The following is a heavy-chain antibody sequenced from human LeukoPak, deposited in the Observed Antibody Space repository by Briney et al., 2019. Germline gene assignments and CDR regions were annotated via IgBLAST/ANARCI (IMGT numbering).Heavy chain of an antibody. J-gene: IGHJ4*02. D-gene: IGHD2-15*01. V-gene: IGHV3-21*01. CDR1: GFPFISYS. CDR3: ARGVGCSGGSCYVRH. Sequence: GGALRLCCAASGFPFISYSMNSVRQAPGKGVEWDSSISSSNSYIYYAYSVKGRFTISSDNAKNTLYLKMNSQRAEDTAVYYCARGVGCSGGSCYVRHWGQGTLVTVSS. CDR2: ISSSNSYI.